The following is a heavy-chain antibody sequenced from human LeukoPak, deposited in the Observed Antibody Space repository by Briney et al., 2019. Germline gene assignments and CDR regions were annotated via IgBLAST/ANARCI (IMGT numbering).Heavy chain of an antibody. Sequence: SETLSLTCTVSGYSISSGYYWGWIRQRPGKGLEWIGSIYHSGSTYYNPSLKSRITISVDTSKNQFSLKLSSVTAADTAVYYCARESVVYAVAIYNYWGQGTLVTVSS. CDR2: IYHSGST. V-gene: IGHV4-38-2*02. D-gene: IGHD6-19*01. J-gene: IGHJ4*02. CDR3: ARESVVYAVAIYNY. CDR1: GYSISSGYY.